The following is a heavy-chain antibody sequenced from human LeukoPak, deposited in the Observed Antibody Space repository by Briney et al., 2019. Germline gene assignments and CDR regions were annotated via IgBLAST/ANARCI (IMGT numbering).Heavy chain of an antibody. J-gene: IGHJ4*02. Sequence: PGGSLRLSCAASGFTFGSYWMSWVRLAPGKGLEWVAHIKQDESEKYYVDSVKGRFSISRDNARNSLYLQINSLRAEDTAVYHCARGNDYGDHVGIYFDSWGQGTLVTVSS. V-gene: IGHV3-7*03. CDR2: IKQDESEK. CDR3: ARGNDYGDHVGIYFDS. D-gene: IGHD4-17*01. CDR1: GFTFGSYW.